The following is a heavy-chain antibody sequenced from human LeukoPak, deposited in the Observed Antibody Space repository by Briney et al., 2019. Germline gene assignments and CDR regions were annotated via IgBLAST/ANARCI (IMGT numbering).Heavy chain of an antibody. Sequence: SVKVSCKASGGTFSSYAISWVRQAPGQGLEWMGGIIPIFGTANYAQKFQGRVTITTDESMSTAYMELSSLRSEDTAVYYCARGIQLWYNWFDPWGQGTLVTVSS. CDR1: GGTFSSYA. V-gene: IGHV1-69*05. CDR3: ARGIQLWYNWFDP. D-gene: IGHD5-18*01. J-gene: IGHJ5*02. CDR2: IIPIFGTA.